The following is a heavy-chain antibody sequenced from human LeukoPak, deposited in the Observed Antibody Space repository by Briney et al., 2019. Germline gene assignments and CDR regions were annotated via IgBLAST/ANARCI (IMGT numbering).Heavy chain of an antibody. V-gene: IGHV3-23*01. CDR3: ATDCCGGECCSHNRDDY. CDR2: ISDTGATT. Sequence: GGSLRLSCAASGFTFSTYAMNWVRQAPGEGLEWVSGISDTGATTVYADSVKGRFTISRDNSKNTVYLQMNSLRGEDTAIYFCATDCCGGECCSHNRDDYWGQGTLVTVPS. CDR1: GFTFSTYA. J-gene: IGHJ4*02. D-gene: IGHD2-21*01.